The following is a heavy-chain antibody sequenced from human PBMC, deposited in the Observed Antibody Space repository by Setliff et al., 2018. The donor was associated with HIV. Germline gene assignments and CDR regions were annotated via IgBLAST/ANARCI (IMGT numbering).Heavy chain of an antibody. CDR1: GFTFSDYY. D-gene: IGHD1-26*01. Sequence: PGGSLRLSCAASGFTFSDYYMTWIRQAPGKGLEWISYISNSRTTTSYADSVKGRFTISRDNAKNSLYLQMNSLRAEDTAVYYCARAKTSGTYYGWSYWGQGTLVTVPQ. J-gene: IGHJ4*02. V-gene: IGHV3-11*01. CDR3: ARAKTSGTYYGWSY. CDR2: ISNSRTTT.